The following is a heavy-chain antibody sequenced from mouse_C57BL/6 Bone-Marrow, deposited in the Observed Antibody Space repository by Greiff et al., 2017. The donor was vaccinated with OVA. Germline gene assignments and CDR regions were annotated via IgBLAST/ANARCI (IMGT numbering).Heavy chain of an antibody. J-gene: IGHJ3*01. CDR1: YFAFMASA. CDR2: FTMYSDAT. Sequence: LKESGAELVRPGSSVKLSCKDSYFAFMASAMHWVKQRPGHGLEWIGSFTMYSDATEYSENFKGKATLTATTSSSTAYMELSSLTSEDSAVYYCATRAEDGYWFAYWGQGTLVTVSA. D-gene: IGHD2-3*01. V-gene: IGHV1-49*01. CDR3: ATRAEDGYWFAY.